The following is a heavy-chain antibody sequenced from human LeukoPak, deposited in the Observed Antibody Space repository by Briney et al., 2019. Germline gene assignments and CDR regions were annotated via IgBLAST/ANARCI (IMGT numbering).Heavy chain of an antibody. Sequence: GGSLRLSCAASGFTFRTYGMSWVRQAPGKGLEWVSAISGSGFGTYYADSMKGRFTISRDNSKNTLYLQMNSLRTEDTALYYCAQDIRPGWTGSWIDHWGQGTLVTVSS. CDR2: ISGSGFGT. CDR1: GFTFRTYG. CDR3: AQDIRPGWTGSWIDH. D-gene: IGHD1-26*01. V-gene: IGHV3-23*01. J-gene: IGHJ4*02.